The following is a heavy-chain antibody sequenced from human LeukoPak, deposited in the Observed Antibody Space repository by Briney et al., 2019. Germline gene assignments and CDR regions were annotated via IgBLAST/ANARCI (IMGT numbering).Heavy chain of an antibody. CDR2: INPSGGST. D-gene: IGHD3-3*01. J-gene: IGHJ6*02. V-gene: IGHV1-46*01. Sequence: PGGSLRLSCAASGFTFSSYAMHWVRQAPGQGLEWMGIINPSGGSTSYAQKFQGRVTMTRDTSTSTVYLELSSLRSEDTAVYYCARDGSVQGVGLGYYYGMDVWGQGTTVTVSS. CDR1: GFTFSSYA. CDR3: ARDGSVQGVGLGYYYGMDV.